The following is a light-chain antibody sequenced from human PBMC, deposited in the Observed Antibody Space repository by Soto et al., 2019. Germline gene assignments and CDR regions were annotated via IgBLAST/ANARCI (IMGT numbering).Light chain of an antibody. Sequence: QSVLTQPPSASGSPGQSVTISCTGTSSDVGGYDSVSWYQQHPGKAPKLIIYEVTKRPSGVPGRFSGSKSGNTASLTVSGLQAEDEADYYCSSHAGVINVVFGGGTQLTVL. V-gene: IGLV2-8*01. J-gene: IGLJ3*02. CDR2: EVT. CDR3: SSHAGVINVV. CDR1: SSDVGGYDS.